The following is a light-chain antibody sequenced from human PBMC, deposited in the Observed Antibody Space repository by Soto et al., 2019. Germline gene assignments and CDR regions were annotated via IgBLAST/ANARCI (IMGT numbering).Light chain of an antibody. CDR1: QSVSRF. V-gene: IGKV3-15*01. CDR2: DTS. Sequence: EIVMTQSPATLSVSPGERVTLSCRASQSVSRFLAWYQQRPSQAPRLLIYDTSTRATGVPARFSGSGSGTEFSLTISSLQSEDFAVYYCQQYDNWPPCTFGQGTKLEVK. CDR3: QQYDNWPPCT. J-gene: IGKJ2*02.